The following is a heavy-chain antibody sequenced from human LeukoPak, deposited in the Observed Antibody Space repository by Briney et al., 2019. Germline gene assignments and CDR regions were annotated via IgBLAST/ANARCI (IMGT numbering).Heavy chain of an antibody. CDR1: GYSFTSYW. CDR3: ARCPYEDDIAVAGQGAFDI. D-gene: IGHD6-19*01. Sequence: GESLKISCKGSGYSFTSYWIGWVRQMPGKGLEWMGIIYPGDSDTRYSPSFQGQVTISADKSISTAYLQWSSLKASDTAMYYCARCPYEDDIAVAGQGAFDIWGQGTMVTVSS. CDR2: IYPGDSDT. J-gene: IGHJ3*02. V-gene: IGHV5-51*01.